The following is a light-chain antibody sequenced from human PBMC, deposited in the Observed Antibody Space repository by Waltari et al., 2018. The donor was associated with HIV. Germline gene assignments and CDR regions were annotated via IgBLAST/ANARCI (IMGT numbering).Light chain of an antibody. V-gene: IGLV1-44*01. CDR1: RSNTGRNT. CDR3: ATWDDSLNGRV. J-gene: IGLJ3*02. Sequence: QSMLTQPPSASGTPGQRVTNSCSGRRSNTGRNTVNWYQQLPGTAPKLLIYSSNHRPSGVPDRFSGSKSGTSASLAISGLQSEDEADYYCATWDDSLNGRVFGGGTKLTVL. CDR2: SSN.